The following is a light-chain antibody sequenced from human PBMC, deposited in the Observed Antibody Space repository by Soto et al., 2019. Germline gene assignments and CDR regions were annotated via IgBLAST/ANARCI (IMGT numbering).Light chain of an antibody. CDR2: DVS. CDR1: SSDVGAYDH. V-gene: IGLV2-14*01. CDR3: SSYTSSSTRVL. J-gene: IGLJ2*01. Sequence: QSALTQPASVSGSPGQSITISCTGTSSDVGAYDHVSWYQQHPGKAPKLMIYDVSNRPSGVSSRFSGSKSGNTASLTISGLQAEDEADYYCSSYTSSSTRVLFGGGTQLTVL.